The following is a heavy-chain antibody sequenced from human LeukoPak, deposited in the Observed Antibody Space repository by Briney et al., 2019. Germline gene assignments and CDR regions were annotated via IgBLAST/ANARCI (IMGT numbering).Heavy chain of an antibody. V-gene: IGHV4-61*01. CDR3: ARHITMVRGVRADHFDY. Sequence: SETLSLTCTLSGGSATSASDYWSWIRQPPGKGLGWNGYVYYSGSTNNNTSLKSRVTILVDTSKNQFSLKLSSVTAADTAVYYCARHITMVRGVRADHFDYWGQGTLVTVSS. D-gene: IGHD3-10*01. CDR1: GGSATSASDY. CDR2: VYYSGST. J-gene: IGHJ4*02.